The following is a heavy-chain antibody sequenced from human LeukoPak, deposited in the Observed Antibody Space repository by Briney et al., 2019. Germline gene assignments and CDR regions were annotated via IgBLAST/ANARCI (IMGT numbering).Heavy chain of an antibody. CDR1: GGSISSRSYY. CDR3: ARRYCSGGTCYGGNWFDP. J-gene: IGHJ5*02. V-gene: IGHV4-39*01. Sequence: SETLSLTCTVSGGSISSRSYYWGWIRQPPGKGLEWIGNIYYSGSTYYNPSLKSRVTISVDTSKNQFSLKLSSVTAADTAMYYCARRYCSGGTCYGGNWFDPWGQGTLVTVSS. CDR2: IYYSGST. D-gene: IGHD2-15*01.